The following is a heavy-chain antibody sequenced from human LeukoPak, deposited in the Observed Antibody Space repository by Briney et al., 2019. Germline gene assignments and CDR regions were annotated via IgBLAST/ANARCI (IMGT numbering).Heavy chain of an antibody. CDR1: GYSLPTYW. J-gene: IGHJ4*02. Sequence: GESLKISCNVSGYSLPTYWIAWVRQMPGKGLEWMGVIYLDDSVTKYGPSFQGLVTISVDKSISAAHLQWRSLKASDTAMYYCATSRFGVAPSDYWGQGTLVTVSS. CDR3: ATSRFGVAPSDY. D-gene: IGHD3-3*01. CDR2: IYLDDSVT. V-gene: IGHV5-51*01.